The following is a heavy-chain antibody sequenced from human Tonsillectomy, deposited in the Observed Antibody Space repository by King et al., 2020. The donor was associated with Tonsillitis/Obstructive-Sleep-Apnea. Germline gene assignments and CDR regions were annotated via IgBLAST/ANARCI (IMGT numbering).Heavy chain of an antibody. Sequence: VQLVESGGGLVQPGGSLRLSCEVSGFTFSRYWMHWVRQGPGKGLVWVSRISTDESSTSHADSVKGRFTISRDNAKNTLYLQMNSLRVEDTAVYYCARGRFCSGGSCPDWMDVWGKGPTVTVS. J-gene: IGHJ6*03. D-gene: IGHD2-15*01. CDR2: ISTDESST. V-gene: IGHV3-74*01. CDR3: ARGRFCSGGSCPDWMDV. CDR1: GFTFSRYW.